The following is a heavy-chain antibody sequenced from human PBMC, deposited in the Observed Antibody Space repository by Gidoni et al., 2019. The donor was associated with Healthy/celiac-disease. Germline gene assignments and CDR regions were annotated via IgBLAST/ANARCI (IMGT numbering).Heavy chain of an antibody. J-gene: IGHJ5*02. CDR1: GFTLDSYC. CDR3: ARDFLTTVTTAFDP. V-gene: IGHV3-20*01. Sequence: EVQLVESGGGVVRPGGDLRLSCAASGFTLDSYCMSWVHQAPGKGLEGVAGIHWNGGSTGYADSVKGRFTISRDNAKNSLYLQTNSLRAEDTALYHCARDFLTTVTTAFDPWGQGTLVTVSS. CDR2: IHWNGGST. D-gene: IGHD4-17*01.